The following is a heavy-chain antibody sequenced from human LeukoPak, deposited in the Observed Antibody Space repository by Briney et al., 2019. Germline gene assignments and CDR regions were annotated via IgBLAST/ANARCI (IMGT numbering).Heavy chain of an antibody. CDR3: ARDKSRTYGSADAFDI. CDR2: IYTSGST. Sequence: SGALSLTFTVSGGSISSGSYYWSWIRRPAGKGLEWIGLIYTSGSTNYNPSLKRRVTISGDTAKNQFSLKLSSMTAADTAVYYCARDKSRTYGSADAFDIWGQGTMVTVSS. D-gene: IGHD3-10*01. V-gene: IGHV4-61*02. J-gene: IGHJ3*02. CDR1: GGSISSGSYY.